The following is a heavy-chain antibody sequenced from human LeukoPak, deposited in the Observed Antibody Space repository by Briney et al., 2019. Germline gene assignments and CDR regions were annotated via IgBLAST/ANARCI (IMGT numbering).Heavy chain of an antibody. J-gene: IGHJ4*02. CDR2: ISSSSSYI. CDR3: AKSSVRGVITTTNPFDY. D-gene: IGHD3-10*01. Sequence: GGSLRLSCAASGFTFSSYSMNWVRQAPGKGLEWVSSISSSSSYIYYADSVKGRFTISRDNAKNSLYLQMNSLRAEDTAVYYCAKSSVRGVITTTNPFDYWGQGTLVTVSS. V-gene: IGHV3-21*01. CDR1: GFTFSSYS.